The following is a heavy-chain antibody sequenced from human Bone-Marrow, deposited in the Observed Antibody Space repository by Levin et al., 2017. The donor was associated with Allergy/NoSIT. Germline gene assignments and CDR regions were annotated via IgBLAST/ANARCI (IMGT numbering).Heavy chain of an antibody. CDR3: ARGYSGSGGDWLDP. V-gene: IGHV4-34*01. D-gene: IGHD6-13*01. CDR2: IDHSGST. CDR1: GGPFSGYY. Sequence: SETLSLTCAVYGGPFSGYYWNWIRQAPGKGLEWIGEIDHSGSTNYNPSLKSRVTMSVDPSNNQFSLKVISMTAADTAVYYCARGYSGSGGDWLDPWGQGTLVTVSS. J-gene: IGHJ5*02.